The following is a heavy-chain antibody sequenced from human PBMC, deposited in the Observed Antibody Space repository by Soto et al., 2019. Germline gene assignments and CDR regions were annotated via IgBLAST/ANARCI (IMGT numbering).Heavy chain of an antibody. V-gene: IGHV3-74*01. J-gene: IGHJ4*02. CDR3: VRDDIGPGIDY. CDR2: INSDGSDT. CDR1: GFTVSSYL. Sequence: GWSLRLSCAASGFTVSSYLMHWVRQAPGKGLVWVSHINSDGSDTTYADSVKGRFTISRDNAKNMLYLQMNSLRAEDTAVYYCVRDDIGPGIDYWGLGTLVTVSS.